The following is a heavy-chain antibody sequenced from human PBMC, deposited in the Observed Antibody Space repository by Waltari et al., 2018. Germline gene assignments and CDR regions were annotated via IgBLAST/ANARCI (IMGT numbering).Heavy chain of an antibody. CDR3: CKQLTQVGWFDP. V-gene: IGHV3-7*01. CDR1: GFTFNHYW. J-gene: IGHJ5*02. Sequence: EVQLVESGGGLVQPGGSLRLSCAASGFTFNHYWMSWVRQAPGKGLEWVANIKQDGSEKYYLDSVKGRFTISRDDAKNSLYLQMNSLRAEDTAVYYCCKQLTQVGWFDPWGQGTLVTVSS. D-gene: IGHD6-13*01. CDR2: IKQDGSEK.